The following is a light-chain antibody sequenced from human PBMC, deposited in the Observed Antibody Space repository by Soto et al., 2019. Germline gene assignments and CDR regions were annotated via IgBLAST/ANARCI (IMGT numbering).Light chain of an antibody. V-gene: IGLV2-11*01. J-gene: IGLJ3*02. CDR3: CSYAHTSRV. CDR2: DVN. Sequence: QSALTQPRSVSGSPGQSVTFSCTGTSGDIGAYNYVSWYQFHPGKAPKMIIYDVNKRPSGVPDRFSGSKSGNTASLTISWLQAADEADYSCCSYAHTSRVFGGGTKLTVL. CDR1: SGDIGAYNY.